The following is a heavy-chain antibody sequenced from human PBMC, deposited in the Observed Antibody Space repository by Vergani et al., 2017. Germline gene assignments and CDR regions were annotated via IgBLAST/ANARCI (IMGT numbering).Heavy chain of an antibody. J-gene: IGHJ6*02. CDR2: ISSSSSTI. CDR1: GFTFSSYS. D-gene: IGHD3-16*01. CDR3: AKEFGGAEGPYYYGMDV. V-gene: IGHV3-48*01. Sequence: AASGFTFSSYSMNWVRQAPGKGLEWVSYISSSSSTIYYADSVKGRFTISRDNAKNSLYLQMNSLRAEDTAVYYCAKEFGGAEGPYYYGMDVWGQGTTVTVSS.